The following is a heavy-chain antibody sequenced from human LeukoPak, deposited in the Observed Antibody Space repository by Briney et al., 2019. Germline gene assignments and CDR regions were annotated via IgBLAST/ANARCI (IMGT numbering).Heavy chain of an antibody. CDR1: GGSISNYY. J-gene: IGHJ1*01. D-gene: IGHD6-13*01. CDR3: ARHGGYSSPYLH. CDR2: IYYGGTT. V-gene: IGHV4-59*08. Sequence: SETLSLTCTVSGGSISNYYWSWIRQPPGKGLECMGYIYYGGTTNYNPSLKSRVTISVDTSKNQFSLKLSSVTAADTAVYYCARHGGYSSPYLHWGQGTLVTVSS.